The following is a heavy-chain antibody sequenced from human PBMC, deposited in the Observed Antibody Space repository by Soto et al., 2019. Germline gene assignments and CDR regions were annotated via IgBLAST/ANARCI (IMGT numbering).Heavy chain of an antibody. CDR1: GFTFSSYG. J-gene: IGHJ6*02. D-gene: IGHD1-26*01. CDR2: IWYDGSNK. CDR3: ARDRGGVGATHYYYYGMDV. V-gene: IGHV3-33*01. Sequence: PGGSLRLSCAASGFTFSSYGMHWVRQAPGKGLEWVAVIWYDGSNKYYADSVKGRFTISRDNSKNTLYLQMNSLRAEDTAVYYCARDRGGVGATHYYYYGMDVWGQGTTVTVSS.